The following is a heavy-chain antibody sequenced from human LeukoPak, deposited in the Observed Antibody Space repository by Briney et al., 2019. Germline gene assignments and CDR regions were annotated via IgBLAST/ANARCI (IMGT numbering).Heavy chain of an antibody. CDR1: GGSFSGYY. CDR2: INHSGST. Sequence: SETLSLTCAVYGGSFSGYYWSWIRQPPGKGLEWIGEINHSGSTNYNPSLKSRVTISVDTSKNQFSLKLSSVTAADTAVYYCARDTISYGMDVWGQGTTATVSS. V-gene: IGHV4-34*01. CDR3: ARDTISYGMDV. D-gene: IGHD2-21*01. J-gene: IGHJ6*02.